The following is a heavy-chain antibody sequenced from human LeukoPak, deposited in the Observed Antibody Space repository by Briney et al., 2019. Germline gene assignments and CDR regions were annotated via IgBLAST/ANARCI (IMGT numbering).Heavy chain of an antibody. V-gene: IGHV3-53*01. CDR2: IYSGGGT. Sequence: GGSLRLSCTASGFSVATNYMSWVRQAPGKGVEWVSVIYSGGGTYYADSVKGRFTLSRDSYKNTLSLYMNNLRAEDTAIYFCARDISDSTTWYGGFDYWGQGTLVTVSS. J-gene: IGHJ4*02. CDR3: ARDISDSTTWYGGFDY. D-gene: IGHD2-2*01. CDR1: GFSVATNY.